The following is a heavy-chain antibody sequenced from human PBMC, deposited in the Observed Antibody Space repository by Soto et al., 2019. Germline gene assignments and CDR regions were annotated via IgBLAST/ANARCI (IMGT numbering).Heavy chain of an antibody. J-gene: IGHJ4*02. CDR1: GFTFSNYG. Sequence: QVQLVESGGGVVQPGRSLRLSCAASGFTFSNYGMHWVRQAPGKGLEWVTVISYDGSKEYYGDSVKGRFTISRDNSKNTLYLQMNSLSAEDTAVYYCAREGQPAAGTTPHNWGQGTLVTVSS. CDR2: ISYDGSKE. D-gene: IGHD6-13*01. V-gene: IGHV3-30*03. CDR3: AREGQPAAGTTPHN.